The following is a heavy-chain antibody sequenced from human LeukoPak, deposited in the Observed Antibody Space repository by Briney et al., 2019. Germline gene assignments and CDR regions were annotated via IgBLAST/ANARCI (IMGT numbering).Heavy chain of an antibody. Sequence: GGSLRLSCAASGFTFSIYAMSWVRQAPGKGLQWVSSITSSGDGTYYADSVKGRFTISRDNSENMLYLQMNSLRVEDTAVYFCARDPFRRITMVRDAFDIWGQGTMVTVSS. V-gene: IGHV3-23*01. J-gene: IGHJ3*02. CDR2: ITSSGDGT. D-gene: IGHD3-10*01. CDR1: GFTFSIYA. CDR3: ARDPFRRITMVRDAFDI.